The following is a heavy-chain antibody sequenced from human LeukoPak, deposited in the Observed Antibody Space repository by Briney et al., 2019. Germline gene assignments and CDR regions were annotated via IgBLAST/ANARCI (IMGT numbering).Heavy chain of an antibody. CDR2: IWYDGSNK. Sequence: GRSLRLSCAASGFTFSSYGMHWVRQAPGKGLEWVAVIWYDGSNKYYADSVKGRFTISRDNSKNTLYLQMNSLRAEDTAVYYCARDLSRRVNAFDNWGQGTMVTVSS. CDR1: GFTFSSYG. V-gene: IGHV3-33*01. CDR3: ARDLSRRVNAFDN. J-gene: IGHJ3*02. D-gene: IGHD3-22*01.